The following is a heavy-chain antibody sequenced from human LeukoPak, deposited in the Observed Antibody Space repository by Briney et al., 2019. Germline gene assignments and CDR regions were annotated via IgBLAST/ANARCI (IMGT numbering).Heavy chain of an antibody. Sequence: PGGSLRLSCAASGFTFSSYGMHWVRQAPGKGLEWVAVISYDGSNKYYADSVRGRFTISRDNSKNTLYLQMNSLRAEDTAVYYCAKEKARYYYDSSGYQDLPDYWGQGTLVTVSS. CDR1: GFTFSSYG. V-gene: IGHV3-30*18. D-gene: IGHD3-22*01. CDR2: ISYDGSNK. J-gene: IGHJ4*02. CDR3: AKEKARYYYDSSGYQDLPDY.